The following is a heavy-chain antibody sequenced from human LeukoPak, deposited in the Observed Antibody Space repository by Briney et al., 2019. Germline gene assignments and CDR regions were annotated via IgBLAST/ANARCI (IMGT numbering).Heavy chain of an antibody. CDR1: GYTLTELS. CDR2: FDPEDGET. V-gene: IGHV1-24*01. CDR3: ATDIRGVLGSAMVVDY. J-gene: IGHJ4*02. Sequence: ASVKVSCRVSGYTLTELSMHWVRQAPGKGLEWMGGFDPEDGETIYAQKFKGRFTMTEDTSTDTAYMEMSSLRSEDTAVYYCATDIRGVLGSAMVVDYWGQGTLVTVSS. D-gene: IGHD5-18*01.